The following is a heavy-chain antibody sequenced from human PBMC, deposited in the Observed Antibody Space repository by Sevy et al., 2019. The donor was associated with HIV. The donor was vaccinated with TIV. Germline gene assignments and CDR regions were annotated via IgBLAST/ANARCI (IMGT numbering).Heavy chain of an antibody. V-gene: IGHV4-61*01. J-gene: IGHJ4*02. Sequence: SETLSLTSAVSGVSVSSDTYYWSWIRQPPGKGLEWIGYVYHTGSTNYSPSFKSRVTISVDTSKIQFSLRLFSVAAADTAVYYCAREPYFFDKSGYYWDYWGQGALVTVSS. CDR1: GVSVSSDTYY. CDR2: VYHTGST. CDR3: AREPYFFDKSGYYWDY. D-gene: IGHD3-22*01.